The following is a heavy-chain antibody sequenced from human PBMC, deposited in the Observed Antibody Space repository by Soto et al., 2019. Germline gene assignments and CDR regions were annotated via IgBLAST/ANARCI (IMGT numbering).Heavy chain of an antibody. J-gene: IGHJ4*02. D-gene: IGHD3-10*01. Sequence: ASVKVSCKASGNTFTSYDINWVRQATEHGLEWMGWINRNSGNIGYAQKFQGRVTMTRDTAIRTAYMEVSRLRSDDTAVYSCARGRASGSYYLLDYWGQGTLVTVSS. CDR3: ARGRASGSYYLLDY. V-gene: IGHV1-8*01. CDR1: GNTFTSYD. CDR2: INRNSGNI.